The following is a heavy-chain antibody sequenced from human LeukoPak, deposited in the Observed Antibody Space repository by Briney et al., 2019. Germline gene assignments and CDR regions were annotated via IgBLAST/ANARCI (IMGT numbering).Heavy chain of an antibody. J-gene: IGHJ3*02. CDR2: IIPIFGTA. V-gene: IGHV1-69*13. Sequence: SVKVSCKASGGTFSSYAISWVRQAPGQGLEWMGGIIPIFGTANYAQKFQGRVTITADESTSTAYMELSSLRSEDTAVYYCARCPKDYYDSSGYGSHAFDIWGQGTMGTVSS. CDR1: GGTFSSYA. D-gene: IGHD3-22*01. CDR3: ARCPKDYYDSSGYGSHAFDI.